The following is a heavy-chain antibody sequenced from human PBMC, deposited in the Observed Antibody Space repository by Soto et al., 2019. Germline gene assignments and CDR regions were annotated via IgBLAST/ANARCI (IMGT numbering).Heavy chain of an antibody. Sequence: QVQLVDSGGGVVQPGRSLRLSCAASGFTFSSYGMHWVRQAPGRGLEWVAIIWYDGSNEYYADSVKGRFTVSRDISKTTLFLQMNSLRAEDTAVYYCARDKGHDDSGYGWVYYYYYMDVWGKGTTVTVSS. CDR1: GFTFSSYG. CDR3: ARDKGHDDSGYGWVYYYYYMDV. J-gene: IGHJ6*03. D-gene: IGHD5-18*01. CDR2: IWYDGSNE. V-gene: IGHV3-33*01.